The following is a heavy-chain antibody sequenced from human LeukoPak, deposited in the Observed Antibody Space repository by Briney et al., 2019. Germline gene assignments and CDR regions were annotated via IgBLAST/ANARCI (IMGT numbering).Heavy chain of an antibody. J-gene: IGHJ5*02. CDR2: ISSSSSYI. CDR1: GFTFSSYS. CDR3: ARDSYVVVTENWFDP. D-gene: IGHD2-21*02. V-gene: IGHV3-21*01. Sequence: GGSLRLSCAASGFTFSSYSMNWVRQAPGKGLEWVSSISSSSSYIYYADSVKGRFTISRDNAKNSLYLQMNSLRAEDTAVYYCARDSYVVVTENWFDPWGQGTLVTVSS.